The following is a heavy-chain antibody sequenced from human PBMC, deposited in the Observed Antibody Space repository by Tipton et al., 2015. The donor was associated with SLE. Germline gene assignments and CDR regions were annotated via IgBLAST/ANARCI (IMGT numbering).Heavy chain of an antibody. CDR3: ARLGDWDFYYYMDV. D-gene: IGHD3-16*01. J-gene: IGHJ6*03. Sequence: QSGPEVKKPGASVKVSCKASGYTFTSYCITWVRQAPGQGLEWMGWISGYNGNTNYAQKLQGRVTMTTDTSTSTAYMELRSLRSDDTAVYYCARLGDWDFYYYMDVWGKGITVTVSS. CDR1: GYTFTSYC. V-gene: IGHV1-18*01. CDR2: ISGYNGNT.